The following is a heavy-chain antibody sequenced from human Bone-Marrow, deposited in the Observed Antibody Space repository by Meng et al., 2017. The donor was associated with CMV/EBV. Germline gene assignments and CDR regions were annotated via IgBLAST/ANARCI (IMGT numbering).Heavy chain of an antibody. Sequence: ASVKVSCKASGYTFSGHYIHWVRQAPGQGVEWVGWINPERGDTKYAQKFQGRVTMTRDTSISTAYMELSRLRSDDTAVYYCARDHDYGNLNWFDPWGQGTLVTVSS. CDR3: ARDHDYGNLNWFDP. D-gene: IGHD4-11*01. V-gene: IGHV1-2*02. CDR1: GYTFSGHY. J-gene: IGHJ5*02. CDR2: INPERGDT.